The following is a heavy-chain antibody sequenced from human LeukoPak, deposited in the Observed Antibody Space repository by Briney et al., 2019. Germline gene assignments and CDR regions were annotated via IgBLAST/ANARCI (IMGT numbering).Heavy chain of an antibody. V-gene: IGHV4-39*01. Sequence: PSETLSLTCTVSGGSLISTIYYSGWIRQPPGKGLEWIGSIYYSGSNYYNPALKSRVTISVDTSKNHFSLKLSSVTAADTAVYYCARQQVDYDILTGYLDYWGQGTLVTVSS. CDR2: IYYSGSN. D-gene: IGHD3-9*01. CDR1: GGSLISTIYY. CDR3: ARQQVDYDILTGYLDY. J-gene: IGHJ4*02.